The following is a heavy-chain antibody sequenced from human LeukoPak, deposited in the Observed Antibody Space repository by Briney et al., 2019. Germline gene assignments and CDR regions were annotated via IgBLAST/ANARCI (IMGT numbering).Heavy chain of an antibody. D-gene: IGHD3-22*01. CDR2: INQDGSEK. CDR3: ARRYDSSGYYNQGVFDY. Sequence: GGSLRLSCAASGFTFSSYWMSWVRQAPGKGLEWVANINQDGSEKYYVDSVKGRFTISRDNAKNSLYLQMNSLRAEDTAVYYCARRYDSSGYYNQGVFDYWGQGTLVTVSS. V-gene: IGHV3-7*01. CDR1: GFTFSSYW. J-gene: IGHJ4*02.